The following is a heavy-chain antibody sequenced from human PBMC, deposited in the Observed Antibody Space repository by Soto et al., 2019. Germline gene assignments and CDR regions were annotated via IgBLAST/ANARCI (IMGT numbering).Heavy chain of an antibody. Sequence: ASVKVSCKASGYTFTSYGISWVRQAPGQGLEWMGWISAYNGNTNYAQKLQGRVTMTTDTSTSTAYMELRSLRSDDTAVYYCARDVGIVLVPAAMRPPVAAAGTTGSTAECFQHWGQGTLVTVSS. CDR1: GYTFTSYG. CDR3: ARDVGIVLVPAAMRPPVAAAGTTGSTAECFQH. V-gene: IGHV1-18*01. CDR2: ISAYNGNT. J-gene: IGHJ1*01. D-gene: IGHD2-2*01.